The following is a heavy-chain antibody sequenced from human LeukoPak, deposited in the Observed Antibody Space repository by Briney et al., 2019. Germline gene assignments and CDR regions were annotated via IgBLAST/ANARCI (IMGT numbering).Heavy chain of an antibody. Sequence: SETLSLTCTVSGGSIGLYYWAWIRQPPGKGLEWIGYVYYRGNTDYNPSLESRVTISVDTSKNQFSLKLSSVTAADTAVYYCARDEARVLDYWGQGTLVTVSS. CDR3: ARDEARVLDY. CDR1: GGSIGLYY. V-gene: IGHV4-59*01. J-gene: IGHJ4*02. CDR2: VYYRGNT.